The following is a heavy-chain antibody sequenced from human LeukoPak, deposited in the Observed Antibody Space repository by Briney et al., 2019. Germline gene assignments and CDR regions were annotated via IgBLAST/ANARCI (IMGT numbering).Heavy chain of an antibody. CDR2: INPSGGST. V-gene: IGHV1-46*01. D-gene: IGHD3-9*01. Sequence: GASVKVSCKASGYTFTTYNMHWVRQAPGQGLEWMGIINPSGGSTSYAQKFPGRVTMTRDTSTSTVYMELSSLRSEDTAVYYCARGDDILTGYYSDYNWFDPWGQGTLVTVSS. J-gene: IGHJ5*02. CDR3: ARGDDILTGYYSDYNWFDP. CDR1: GYTFTTYN.